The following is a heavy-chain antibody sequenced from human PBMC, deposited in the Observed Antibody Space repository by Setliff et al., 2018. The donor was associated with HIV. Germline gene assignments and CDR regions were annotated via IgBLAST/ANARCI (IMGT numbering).Heavy chain of an antibody. CDR2: INRTGLTT. Sequence: LRLSCAASGFTFKNYWMYWVRQPPGKGLQWVSRINRTGLTTDYADSVKGRFSISRDTATSTLYLHMTGLTAEDTGVYYCARNPQLDYWGQGTLVTVSS. J-gene: IGHJ4*02. CDR3: ARNPQLDY. CDR1: GFTFKNYW. V-gene: IGHV3-74*01.